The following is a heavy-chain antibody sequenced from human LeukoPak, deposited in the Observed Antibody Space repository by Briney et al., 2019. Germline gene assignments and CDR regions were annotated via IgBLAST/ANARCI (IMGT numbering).Heavy chain of an antibody. Sequence: GGSLRLSCAASGFTFDDYGMNWVRQAPGKGLEWVSSISSSSSYIYYADSVKGRFTISRDNAKNSLYLQMNSLRAEDTAVYYCAREKGELRGFDYWGQGTLVTVSP. D-gene: IGHD1-26*01. CDR3: AREKGELRGFDY. V-gene: IGHV3-21*01. J-gene: IGHJ4*02. CDR2: ISSSSSYI. CDR1: GFTFDDYG.